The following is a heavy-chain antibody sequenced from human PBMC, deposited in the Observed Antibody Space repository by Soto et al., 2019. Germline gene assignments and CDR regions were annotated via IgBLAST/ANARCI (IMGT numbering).Heavy chain of an antibody. J-gene: IGHJ5*02. CDR2: ISSYNGNT. CDR3: ARDRSYYNTRPAGFDP. D-gene: IGHD3-22*01. CDR1: GYIFTSYG. V-gene: IGHV1-18*04. Sequence: ASVKVSCKSSGYIFTSYGISWVRQAPGQGLEWMGWISSYNGNTNYAQKVQDRVTMTTDTSTTTTYMELRSLTPDDTAVYYCARDRSYYNTRPAGFDPWGQGTLVTVSS.